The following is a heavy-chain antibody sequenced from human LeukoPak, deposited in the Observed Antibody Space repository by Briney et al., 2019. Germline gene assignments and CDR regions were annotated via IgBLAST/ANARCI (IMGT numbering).Heavy chain of an antibody. J-gene: IGHJ4*02. CDR2: IKQDGSEK. Sequence: PGGSLRLSCEVSGLTISMYWLTWVRQAPGKGLEWVANIKQDGSEKSYVDSVKGRFTISRDNTKNSLYLQMNSLRDEDTAVYHCVSRRCSITACYVASLNCFDYWGQGTRVTVSS. CDR3: VSRRCSITACYVASLNCFDY. V-gene: IGHV3-7*03. D-gene: IGHD2-2*01. CDR1: GLTISMYW.